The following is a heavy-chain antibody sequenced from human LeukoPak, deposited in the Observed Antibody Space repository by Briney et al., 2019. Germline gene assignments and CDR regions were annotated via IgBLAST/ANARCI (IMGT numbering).Heavy chain of an antibody. CDR2: ISWNSGSI. CDR3: AKDIRITMVRGVSSLQH. Sequence: GGSLRLSSAASGFTFDDYAMHWVRQAPGKGLEWVSGISWNSGSIGYADSVKGRFTISRDNAKNSLYLQMNSLRAEDTALYYCAKDIRITMVRGVSSLQHWGQGTLVTVSS. J-gene: IGHJ1*01. V-gene: IGHV3-9*01. CDR1: GFTFDDYA. D-gene: IGHD3-10*01.